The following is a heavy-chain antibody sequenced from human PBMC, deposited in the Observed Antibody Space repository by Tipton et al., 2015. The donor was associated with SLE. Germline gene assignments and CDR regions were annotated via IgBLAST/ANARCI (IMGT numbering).Heavy chain of an antibody. CDR2: IYYSGST. Sequence: PGLVKPSETLSLTCTVSGGSISSYYWSWIRQPPGKGLEWIGYIYYSGSTNYNPSLKSRVTISVDTSKNQFSLKLSSVTAADTAVYYCARGGSSWDPSDYWGQGTLVTVSS. V-gene: IGHV4-59*01. J-gene: IGHJ4*02. CDR1: GGSISSYY. CDR3: ARGGSSWDPSDY. D-gene: IGHD6-13*01.